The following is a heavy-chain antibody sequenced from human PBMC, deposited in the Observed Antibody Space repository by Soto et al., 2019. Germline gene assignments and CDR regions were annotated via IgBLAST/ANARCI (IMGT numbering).Heavy chain of an antibody. Sequence: QVQLQESGPGLVKPSETLSLTCTVSGGSVSSGSYYWSWIRQPPGKGLEWIGYIYYSGSTNYNPSLKSRVTISVDTSKNQFSLKLSSVIPADTAVYYCARISGYSYGLPPYFDYWGQGTLVTVSS. CDR2: IYYSGST. CDR1: GGSVSSGSYY. D-gene: IGHD5-18*01. V-gene: IGHV4-61*01. CDR3: ARISGYSYGLPPYFDY. J-gene: IGHJ4*02.